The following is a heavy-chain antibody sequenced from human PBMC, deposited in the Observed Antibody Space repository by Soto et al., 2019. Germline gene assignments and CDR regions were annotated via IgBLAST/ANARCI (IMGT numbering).Heavy chain of an antibody. V-gene: IGHV4-59*01. CDR1: GGSISSYY. D-gene: IGHD3-22*01. J-gene: IGHJ5*02. CDR3: ARFYYYDSSGFDP. CDR2: IYYSGST. Sequence: SETLSLTCTVSGGSISSYYWSWIRQPPGKGLEWIGYIYYSGSTNYNPSLKSRVTISVDTSKNQFSLKLSSVTAADTAVYYCARFYYYDSSGFDPWGQGTLVTVSS.